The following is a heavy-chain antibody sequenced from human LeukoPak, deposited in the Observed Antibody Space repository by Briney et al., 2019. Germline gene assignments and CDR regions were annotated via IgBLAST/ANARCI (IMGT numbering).Heavy chain of an antibody. V-gene: IGHV3-48*02. Sequence: GGSLRLSCAASGFTFRNAWMSWVRQAPGKGLEWISYIGSSGSPTHYADSVGGRFTISRDNAKNSLYLQMNSLRDEDTAVYFCARRPYSDTSGRLSDVWGQGTTVTVSS. D-gene: IGHD3-22*01. J-gene: IGHJ6*02. CDR1: GFTFRNAW. CDR3: ARRPYSDTSGRLSDV. CDR2: IGSSGSPT.